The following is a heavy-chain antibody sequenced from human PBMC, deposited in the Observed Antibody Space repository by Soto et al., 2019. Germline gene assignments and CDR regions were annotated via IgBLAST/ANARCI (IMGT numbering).Heavy chain of an antibody. V-gene: IGHV4-34*01. CDR1: GGSFSGYY. Sequence: SATLSLTCAVYGGSFSGYYWSWIRQPPGKGLEWIGEINHSGSTNYNPSLKSRVTISVDTSKNQFSLKLSSVTAADTAVYYCARAVDNSYYFDYWGQGTLVTVSS. CDR2: INHSGST. J-gene: IGHJ4*02. CDR3: ARAVDNSYYFDY. D-gene: IGHD5-12*01.